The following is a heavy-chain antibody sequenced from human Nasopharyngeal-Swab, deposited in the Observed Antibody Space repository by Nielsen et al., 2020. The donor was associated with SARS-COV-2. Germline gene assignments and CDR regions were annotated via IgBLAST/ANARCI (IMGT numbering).Heavy chain of an antibody. CDR2: IYYSGST. V-gene: IGHV4-39*07. D-gene: IGHD6-19*01. Sequence: GSLRLSCTVSGGSISSSSYYWGWIRQPPGKGLEWIGSIYYSGSTYSNPSLKSRVTISVDTSKNQFSLKLSSVTAADTAVYYCATTSARSLWQWQITGGYFDYWGQGTLVTVSS. CDR1: GGSISSSSYY. J-gene: IGHJ4*02. CDR3: ATTSARSLWQWQITGGYFDY.